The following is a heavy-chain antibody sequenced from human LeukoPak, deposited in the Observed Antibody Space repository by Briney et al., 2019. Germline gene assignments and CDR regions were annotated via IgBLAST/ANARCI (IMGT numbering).Heavy chain of an antibody. V-gene: IGHV3-15*01. D-gene: IGHD2-2*01. CDR2: IKSKTDGGTT. Sequence: GGSLRLSCAASGFTFSNACMSWVRQAPGKGLEWVGRIKSKTDGGTTDYAAAVKGRFTISRDDSKNTRYLQMNSLKTEDTAVYYCRTLYCSSNRCPGRWGQGTLVTVSS. J-gene: IGHJ4*02. CDR3: RTLYCSSNRCPGR. CDR1: GFTFSNAC.